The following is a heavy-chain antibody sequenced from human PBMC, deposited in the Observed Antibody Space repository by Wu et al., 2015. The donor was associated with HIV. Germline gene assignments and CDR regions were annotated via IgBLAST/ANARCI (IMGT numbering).Heavy chain of an antibody. CDR2: ILPTFETA. CDR1: GGTFTRYA. CDR3: ARPLRDHGSGWVAFDI. V-gene: IGHV1-69*14. Sequence: QVQMVQSGAEVKKPGSSVKVSCRTSGGTFTRYAINWVRQAPGQGLEWMGGILPTFETANYAQKFQGRVTITADKSTRTSYMELRSLTSEDTAVYYCARPLRDHGSGWVAFDIWGQGTRGHRLI. J-gene: IGHJ3*02. D-gene: IGHD6-19*01.